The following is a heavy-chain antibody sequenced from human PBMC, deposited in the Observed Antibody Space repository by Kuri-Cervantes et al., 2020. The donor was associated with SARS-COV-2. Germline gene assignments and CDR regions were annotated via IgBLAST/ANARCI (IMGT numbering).Heavy chain of an antibody. Sequence: ASVKVSCKTSGYTFTNHYMHWVRQAPGQGLEWLGIINPSDGSTSYAQKFQGRVTMTRDTSTNTVYMELSSLRSEDTAVYYCARAPGIAAAGGWFDPWGQGNLVNVSS. CDR1: GYTFTNHY. D-gene: IGHD6-13*01. CDR3: ARAPGIAAAGGWFDP. V-gene: IGHV1-46*01. J-gene: IGHJ5*02. CDR2: INPSDGST.